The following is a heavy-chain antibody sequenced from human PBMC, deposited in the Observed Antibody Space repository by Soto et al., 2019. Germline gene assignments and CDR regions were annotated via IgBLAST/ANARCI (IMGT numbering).Heavy chain of an antibody. CDR3: ARGTYSGSYFRCFDP. D-gene: IGHD1-26*01. CDR1: GYTFTSYG. V-gene: IGHV1-18*01. Sequence: GASVKVSCKASGYTFTSYGISWVRQAPGQGLEWMGWISAYNGNTNYAQKLQGRVTMTTDTSTSTAYMELRSLRSDDTAVYYCARGTYSGSYFRCFDPWGQGTLVTVSS. J-gene: IGHJ5*02. CDR2: ISAYNGNT.